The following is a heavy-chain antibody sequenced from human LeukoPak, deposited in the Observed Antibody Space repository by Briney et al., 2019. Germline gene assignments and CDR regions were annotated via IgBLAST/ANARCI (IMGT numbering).Heavy chain of an antibody. J-gene: IGHJ4*02. D-gene: IGHD6-6*01. CDR3: ARHSRGSSSFI. CDR1: AYSFTGYF. V-gene: IGHV1-2*02. Sequence: ASVTVSCKTSAYSFTGYFFHWIRQAPGQGLEWMGWINANSGDTNYAQQFQGRLTMTRDRSISTVYMELSRLRTDDTAVYYCARHSRGSSSFIWGQGTLVTVSS. CDR2: INANSGDT.